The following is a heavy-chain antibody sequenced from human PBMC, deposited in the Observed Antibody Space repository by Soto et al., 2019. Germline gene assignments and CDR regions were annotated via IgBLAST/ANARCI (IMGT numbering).Heavy chain of an antibody. Sequence: QVQLVESGGGVVQPGRSLRLSCAASGFTFSSYGMHWVRQAPGKGLEWVAVICYDGSNKYYADSVKGRFTISRDNSKNTLYLQMNSLRAEDTAVYYCARDRPIDYWGQGTLVTVSS. CDR3: ARDRPIDY. CDR2: ICYDGSNK. J-gene: IGHJ4*02. V-gene: IGHV3-33*01. CDR1: GFTFSSYG.